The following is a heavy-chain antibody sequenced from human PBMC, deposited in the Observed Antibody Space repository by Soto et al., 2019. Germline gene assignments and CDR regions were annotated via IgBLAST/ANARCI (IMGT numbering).Heavy chain of an antibody. CDR2: IYWDDDK. CDR3: AHVIWSGYYHDY. J-gene: IGHJ4*02. D-gene: IGHD3-3*01. CDR1: GFSLSTSGGG. Sequence: SGPRGEPTQTLTLTCTFSGFSLSTSGGGVGWIRQPPGKALEWLALIYWDDDKRYSPSLKSRLTITKDTSKNQVVLTMTNMDPVDTATYYCAHVIWSGYYHDYWGQGTLVTVSS. V-gene: IGHV2-5*02.